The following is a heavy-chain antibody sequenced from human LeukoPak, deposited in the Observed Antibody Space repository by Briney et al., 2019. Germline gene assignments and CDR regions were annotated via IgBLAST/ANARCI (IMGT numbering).Heavy chain of an antibody. J-gene: IGHJ5*02. Sequence: PSETLSLTCAVYGGSFSGYYWSWIRQSPGKGLEWIGEINHSGSTNYNPSLKSRVTISVDTSKNQFSLKLSSVTAADTAVYYCARGGLGAITMVRGVPSRWFDPWGQGTLVTVSS. CDR3: ARGGLGAITMVRGVPSRWFDP. V-gene: IGHV4-34*01. CDR2: INHSGST. CDR1: GGSFSGYY. D-gene: IGHD3-10*01.